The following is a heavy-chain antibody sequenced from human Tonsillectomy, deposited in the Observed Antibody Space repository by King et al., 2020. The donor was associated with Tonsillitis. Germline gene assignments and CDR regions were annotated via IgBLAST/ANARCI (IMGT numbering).Heavy chain of an antibody. D-gene: IGHD6-25*01. CDR1: GFTFSSYA. CDR3: ARTGVVAAENFDY. Sequence: HVQLVESGGGVVQPGRSLRLSCAASGFTFSSYATHWVRQAPCKGLEWVAVISYDGNNKYYADSVKGRFTISRDNSKNTLYVQMNSLRDEDTAVYYCARTGVVAAENFDYWGKGTLVTVSS. J-gene: IGHJ4*02. CDR2: ISYDGNNK. V-gene: IGHV3-30*04.